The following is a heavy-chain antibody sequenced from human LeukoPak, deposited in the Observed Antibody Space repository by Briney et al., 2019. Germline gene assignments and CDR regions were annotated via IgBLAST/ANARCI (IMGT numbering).Heavy chain of an antibody. CDR3: ASDFWSGYYTPMGVNY. Sequence: PGGSLRLSCAASGFTFSSYWMHWVRHAPGKGLVWVSRINSDGNSTSYADSVKGRFTISRDNAKNTLYLQMNSLRAEDTAVYYCASDFWSGYYTPMGVNYWGQGTLVTVSS. CDR1: GFTFSSYW. CDR2: INSDGNST. V-gene: IGHV3-74*01. J-gene: IGHJ4*02. D-gene: IGHD3-3*01.